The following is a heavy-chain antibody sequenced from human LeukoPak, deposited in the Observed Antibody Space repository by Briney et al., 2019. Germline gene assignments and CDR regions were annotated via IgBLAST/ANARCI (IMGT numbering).Heavy chain of an antibody. J-gene: IGHJ4*02. Sequence: SETLSLTCVVSGGSVSGYYWGWIRQPPGRGLEWIGYVYYSGSTNYNPSFKSRITISADTSRNQFSLQLSSVTAADTAVYYCARIHRYCSGGACYVLDNWGQGTLVAVSS. D-gene: IGHD2-15*01. CDR2: VYYSGST. CDR1: GGSVSGYY. V-gene: IGHV4-59*02. CDR3: ARIHRYCSGGACYVLDN.